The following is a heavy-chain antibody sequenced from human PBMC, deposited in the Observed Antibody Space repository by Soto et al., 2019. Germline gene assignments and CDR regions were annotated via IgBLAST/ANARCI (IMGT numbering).Heavy chain of an antibody. V-gene: IGHV2-70*13. Sequence: SGPTLVNPTETLTLTGTFSGFSLTSPGMCVSWIRQSPGKALEWLALIERDDDDKYYSTSLKTRLTISKDTRKNQVVLTMANVEPADTATYYCARSIRGPRRFNGMDVWGQGTTVTVSS. D-gene: IGHD1-20*01. J-gene: IGHJ6*02. CDR2: IERDDDDK. CDR1: GFSLTSPGMC. CDR3: ARSIRGPRRFNGMDV.